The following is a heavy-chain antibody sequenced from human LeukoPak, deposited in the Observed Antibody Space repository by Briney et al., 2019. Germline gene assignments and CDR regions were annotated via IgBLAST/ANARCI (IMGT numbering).Heavy chain of an antibody. CDR3: ARSGTGLLRYYFDY. Sequence: SETLSLTCTVSGYSISSGYYWGWIRQPPGKGLEWIGSLYHSGSTYYNPSLKSRVTISIDTSKNQFSLKLSSVTAADTAVYYCARSGTGLLRYYFDYWGQGTLVTVSS. CDR2: LYHSGST. CDR1: GYSISSGYY. J-gene: IGHJ4*02. D-gene: IGHD3-22*01. V-gene: IGHV4-38-2*02.